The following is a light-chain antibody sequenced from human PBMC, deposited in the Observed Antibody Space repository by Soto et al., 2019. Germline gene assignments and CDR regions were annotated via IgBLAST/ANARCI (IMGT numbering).Light chain of an antibody. V-gene: IGKV3-15*01. Sequence: EIVMTQSPATLSVSPGERATLSCRASQSVNSKLAWYQQKPGQAPRLLIYGASTRATGIPARFSGSGSGTEFTITISSLQSEDFAVYYCQQYNNWPPWTFGQGNKVEIK. CDR1: QSVNSK. CDR3: QQYNNWPPWT. J-gene: IGKJ1*01. CDR2: GAS.